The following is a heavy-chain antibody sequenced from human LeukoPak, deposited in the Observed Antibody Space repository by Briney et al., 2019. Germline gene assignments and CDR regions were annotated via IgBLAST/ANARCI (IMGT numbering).Heavy chain of an antibody. CDR3: AKGSYYDSSGSFYFDY. J-gene: IGHJ4*02. D-gene: IGHD3-22*01. CDR2: ISGSGDNT. Sequence: GGSLRLSCAASGFTFSSYATSWVRQAPGKGLEWVSGISGSGDNTYYADSVKGRFTISRDNSKNTLYVQVSSLGTEDTAAYYCAKGSYYDSSGSFYFDYWGQGTLVTVSS. V-gene: IGHV3-23*01. CDR1: GFTFSSYA.